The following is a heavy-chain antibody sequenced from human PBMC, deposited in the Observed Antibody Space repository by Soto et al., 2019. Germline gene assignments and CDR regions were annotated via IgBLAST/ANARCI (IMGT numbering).Heavy chain of an antibody. Sequence: ASVKASCKVSGYTLTELSMHWVRQAPGKGLEWMGGFDPEDGETIYAQKFQGRVTMTEDTSTDTAYMELSSLRSEDTAVYYCATDLSSGWYAHPPSPTYWGQGTLVTVSS. CDR3: ATDLSSGWYAHPPSPTY. D-gene: IGHD6-19*01. CDR2: FDPEDGET. CDR1: GYTLTELS. J-gene: IGHJ4*02. V-gene: IGHV1-24*01.